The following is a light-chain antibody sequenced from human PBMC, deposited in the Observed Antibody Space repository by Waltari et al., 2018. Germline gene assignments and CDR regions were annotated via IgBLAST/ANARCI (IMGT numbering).Light chain of an antibody. CDR1: SGHSSNV. CDR3: HGGGHGTWV. J-gene: IGLJ3*02. V-gene: IGLV4-69*01. CDR2: VNSDGSH. Sequence: QLVLTQSPSASASLGASVKLTCTLSSGHSSNVVAWLQQQPEKGPRYLMTVNSDGSHSQWDEIPYRFAGTSSGAERYLTISNLQSDDEADYYCHGGGHGTWVFGGGTRLTVL.